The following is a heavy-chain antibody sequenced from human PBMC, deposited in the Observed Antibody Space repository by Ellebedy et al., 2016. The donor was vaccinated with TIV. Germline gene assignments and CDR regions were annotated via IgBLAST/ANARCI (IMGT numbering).Heavy chain of an antibody. CDR1: GFTFDDYA. D-gene: IGHD5-18*01. J-gene: IGHJ4*02. CDR3: TKDLHSLIAIVGLDK. Sequence: SLKISCAVSGFTFDDYAMHWVRQAPGKGLEWVSGISYNSGNIGYADSVKGRFTISRDNAKTSLFLQMNSLRPEDTALYYCTKDLHSLIAIVGLDKWGQGTLVTVSS. V-gene: IGHV3-9*01. CDR2: ISYNSGNI.